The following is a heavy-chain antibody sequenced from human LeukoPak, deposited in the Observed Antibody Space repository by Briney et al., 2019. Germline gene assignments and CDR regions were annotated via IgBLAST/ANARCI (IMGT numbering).Heavy chain of an antibody. CDR2: IYYSGST. J-gene: IGHJ3*02. V-gene: IGHV4-30-4*01. CDR3: AREDDSSGYDAFDI. D-gene: IGHD3-22*01. Sequence: PSETLSLTCTVSGGSISSGDYYWSWIRQPPGKGLEWIGYIYYSGSTYYNPSLKSRVTISVDTSKNQFSLKLSSVTAADTAVYYCAREDDSSGYDAFDIWGQGTMVTVSS. CDR1: GGSISSGDYY.